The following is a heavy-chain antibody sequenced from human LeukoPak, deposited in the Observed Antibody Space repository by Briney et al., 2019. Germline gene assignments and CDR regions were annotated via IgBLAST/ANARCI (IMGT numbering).Heavy chain of an antibody. D-gene: IGHD3-10*01. V-gene: IGHV4-34*01. J-gene: IGHJ3*02. CDR3: ARLIWFGSASDI. CDR2: INHSGST. CDR1: GGSLSGYY. Sequence: SETLSLTCAVYGGSLSGYYWSWIRQPPGKGLEWIGEINHSGSTNYNPSLKSRVTISLDTSKNQFSLKLSSVTAADTAVYYCARLIWFGSASDIWGQGTMVTVSS.